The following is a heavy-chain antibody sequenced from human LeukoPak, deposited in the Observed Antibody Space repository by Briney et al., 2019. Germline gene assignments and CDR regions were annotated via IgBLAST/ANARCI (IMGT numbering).Heavy chain of an antibody. CDR2: IWHDGSNK. CDR3: ARRSSSWYGPKDY. V-gene: IGHV3-33*01. CDR1: EFIFSSYG. Sequence: GGSLRLSCLASEFIFSSYGMHWVRQAPGKGLEWVAVIWHDGSNKYYADSVKGRFTISRDNSKNTLYLQMNSLRAEDTAVYYCARRSSSWYGPKDYWGQGTLVTVSS. J-gene: IGHJ4*02. D-gene: IGHD6-13*01.